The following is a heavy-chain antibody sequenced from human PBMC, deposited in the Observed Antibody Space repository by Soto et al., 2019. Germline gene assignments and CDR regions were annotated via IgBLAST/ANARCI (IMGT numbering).Heavy chain of an antibody. CDR1: ADSFSSNSAA. CDR2: TYYRSKWYN. CDR3: ARVNCSSTSCYEFYSYGIDV. J-gene: IGHJ6*02. Sequence: ALSLTCAISADSFSSNSAAWNWSRQSPSRGVEGLGRTYYRSKWYNDYAVSVNSRITINPDTSKDHFSLQLNSVTPEDTAVYYCARVNCSSTSCYEFYSYGIDVWGQGTPVTVSS. D-gene: IGHD2-2*01. V-gene: IGHV6-1*01.